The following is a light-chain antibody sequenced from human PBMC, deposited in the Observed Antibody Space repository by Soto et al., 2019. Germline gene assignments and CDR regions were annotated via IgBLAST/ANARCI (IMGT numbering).Light chain of an antibody. V-gene: IGLV2-14*03. CDR1: NTDIGGYNY. Sequence: QSALTQPASVSGSPGQSITISCTGSNTDIGGYNYLSWYQQHPGRAPRLIIFEVSHRPSGISDRFSASKSANAASLTISGLQAEDEADYYCSSYTSTSTRFGGGTKLTVL. J-gene: IGLJ2*01. CDR3: SSYTSTSTR. CDR2: EVS.